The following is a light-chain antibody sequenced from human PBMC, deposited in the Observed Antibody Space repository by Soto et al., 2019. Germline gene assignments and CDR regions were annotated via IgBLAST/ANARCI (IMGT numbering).Light chain of an antibody. Sequence: EIVLTQSPATLSLSPGERATLSCRASQSVSSYLAWYQQKPGQAPRLLIYDASKRATGIPARFSGSGSGTDFTLTISSLEPEDFGVYYCQQRSNWPPTWTFGQGNKVEIK. J-gene: IGKJ1*01. V-gene: IGKV3-11*01. CDR2: DAS. CDR1: QSVSSY. CDR3: QQRSNWPPTWT.